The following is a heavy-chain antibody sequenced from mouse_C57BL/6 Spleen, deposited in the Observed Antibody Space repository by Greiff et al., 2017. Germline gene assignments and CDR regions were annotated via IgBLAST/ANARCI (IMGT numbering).Heavy chain of an antibody. CDR1: GYTFTTYP. CDR2: FHPYNDDT. D-gene: IGHD2-3*01. Sequence: QVQLQQSGAELVKPGASVKMSCKASGYTFTTYPIEWMKQNHGKSLEWIGNFHPYNDDTKYNEKFKGKATLTVEKSSSTVYLELSRLTSDDSAVYYCARGRYDGYPYWYFDVWGTGTTVTVSS. CDR3: ARGRYDGYPYWYFDV. J-gene: IGHJ1*03. V-gene: IGHV1-47*01.